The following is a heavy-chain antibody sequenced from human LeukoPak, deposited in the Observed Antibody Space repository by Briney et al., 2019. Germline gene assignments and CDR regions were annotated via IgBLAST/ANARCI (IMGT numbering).Heavy chain of an antibody. CDR2: IYYSGST. D-gene: IGHD3-10*02. J-gene: IGHJ4*02. CDR1: GGSISSGDYY. CDR3: ARDMSGPLDF. Sequence: PSETLSLTCTVSGGSISSGDYYWSWIRQPPGKGLEWIGYIYYSGSTDYNPSLKSRVTISRDTSKNLFSLKLTSVTAADTAVYYCARDMSGPLDFWGQGALVTVSS. V-gene: IGHV4-61*08.